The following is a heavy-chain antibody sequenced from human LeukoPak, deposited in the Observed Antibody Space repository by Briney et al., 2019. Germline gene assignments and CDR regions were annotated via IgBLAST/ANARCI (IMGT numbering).Heavy chain of an antibody. J-gene: IGHJ4*02. D-gene: IGHD2-2*02. V-gene: IGHV4-39*01. CDR2: IYYSGST. CDR3: ARQERGIVVVPAAIRRHYFDY. CDR1: GGSISSSSYY. Sequence: PSETLSLTCTVSGGSISSSSYYWGWIRQPPGKGLEWIGSIYYSGSTYYNPSLKSRVTISVDTSKNQFSLKLSSVTAADTAVYYCARQERGIVVVPAAIRRHYFDYWGQGTLVTVSS.